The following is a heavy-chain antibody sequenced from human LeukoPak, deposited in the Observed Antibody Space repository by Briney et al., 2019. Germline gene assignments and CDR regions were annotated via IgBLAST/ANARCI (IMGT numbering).Heavy chain of an antibody. J-gene: IGHJ4*02. CDR2: IYYSGST. CDR1: GGSISSYY. V-gene: IGHV4-59*01. Sequence: SETLSLTCTVSGGSISSYYWSWIRQPPGKGLEWIGYIYYSGSTSYNPSLKSRVTISVDTSKNQFSLKLSSVTAADTAVYYCARDSSGWYGVIVDYWGQGTLVTVSS. D-gene: IGHD6-19*01. CDR3: ARDSSGWYGVIVDY.